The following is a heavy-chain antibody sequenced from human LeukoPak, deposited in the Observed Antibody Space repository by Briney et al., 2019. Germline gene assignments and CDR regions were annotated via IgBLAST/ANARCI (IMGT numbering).Heavy chain of an antibody. CDR1: GYTFTSYG. J-gene: IGHJ6*03. Sequence: ASVKVSCKASGYTFTSYGISWVRQAPGQGLEWMGWINTNTGNPTYAQGFTGRFVFSLDTSVSTAYLQISSLKAEDTAVYYCARSGGSGSYYARSYYYYMDVWGKGTTVTVSS. CDR2: INTNTGNP. D-gene: IGHD3-10*01. CDR3: ARSGGSGSYYARSYYYYMDV. V-gene: IGHV7-4-1*02.